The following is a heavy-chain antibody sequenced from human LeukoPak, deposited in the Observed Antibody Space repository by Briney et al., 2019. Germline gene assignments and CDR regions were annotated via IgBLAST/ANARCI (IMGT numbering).Heavy chain of an antibody. D-gene: IGHD5-18*01. CDR2: IKKDGSEK. J-gene: IGHJ4*02. CDR1: GFTFADYT. Sequence: GGSLRLSCTASGFTFADYTMSWVRQAPGKGLEWVANIKKDGSEKYYVDSVKGRFTISRDNAKKSLYLQMNSLRAEDTAVYYCARHLSGVTGYTYGRGIDYWGQGTLVTVSS. V-gene: IGHV3-7*01. CDR3: ARHLSGVTGYTYGRGIDY.